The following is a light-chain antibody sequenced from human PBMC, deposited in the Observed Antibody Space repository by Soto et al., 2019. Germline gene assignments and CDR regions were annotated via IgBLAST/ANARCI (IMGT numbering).Light chain of an antibody. V-gene: IGLV2-14*01. CDR2: DVS. CDR1: SSDVGGYYY. CDR3: SSYTTTSTVV. J-gene: IGLJ2*01. Sequence: QSALTQPASVSGSPGQSITISCTGTSSDVGGYYYFSWYQQHPGKAPKLMIYDVSKRPSGVSYRFSGSKSGNTASLTISGLQAEDEADYYCSSYTTTSTVVFGGGTKLTVL.